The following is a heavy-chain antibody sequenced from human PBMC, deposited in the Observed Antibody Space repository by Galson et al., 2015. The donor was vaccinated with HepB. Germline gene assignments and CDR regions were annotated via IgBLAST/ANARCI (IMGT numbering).Heavy chain of an antibody. CDR1: GFTFSRDA. CDR2: ISPSGDYT. CDR3: ANDYRIDS. Sequence: SLRLSCAASGFTFSRDAMNWVRQAPGKGLEWLSTISPSGDYTFYSDIVKGRFAISRDNSKNVVFLQLNSLRAEDTAMYFCANDYRIDSWGHGTLVTVSS. J-gene: IGHJ5*01. V-gene: IGHV3-23*01.